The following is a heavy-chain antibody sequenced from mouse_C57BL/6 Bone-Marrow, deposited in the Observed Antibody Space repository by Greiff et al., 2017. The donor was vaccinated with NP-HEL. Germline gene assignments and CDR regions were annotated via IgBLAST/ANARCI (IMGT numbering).Heavy chain of an antibody. CDR2: INPNNGGT. CDR3: ARSPAGVEGHYYAMDY. J-gene: IGHJ4*01. Sequence: VQLQQSGPELVKPGASVKIPCKASGYTFTDYNMDWVKQSHGKSLEWIGDINPNNGGTIYNQKFKGKATLTVDESSSTAYMELRSLTSEDTAVYYCARSPAGVEGHYYAMDYWGQGTSVTVSS. D-gene: IGHD1-1*01. CDR1: GYTFTDYN. V-gene: IGHV1-18*01.